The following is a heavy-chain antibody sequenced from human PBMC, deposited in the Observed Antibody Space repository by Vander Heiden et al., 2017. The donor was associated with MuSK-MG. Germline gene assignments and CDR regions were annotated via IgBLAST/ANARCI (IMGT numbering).Heavy chain of an antibody. V-gene: IGHV3-13*01. J-gene: IGHJ6*02. CDR2: IGTAGDT. D-gene: IGHD3-9*01. CDR3: ARALRYFDWFQGMDV. Sequence: EVQLVESGGGLVQPGGSLRLSCAASGFTFSSYDMHWVRQATGKGLEWVSAIGTAGDTYYPGSVKGRFTISRENAKNSLYLQMNSLRAGDTAVYYCARALRYFDWFQGMDVWGQGTTVTVSS. CDR1: GFTFSSYD.